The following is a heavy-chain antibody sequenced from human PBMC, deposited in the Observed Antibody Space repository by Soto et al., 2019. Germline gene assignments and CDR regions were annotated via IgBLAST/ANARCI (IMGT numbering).Heavy chain of an antibody. V-gene: IGHV4-39*01. D-gene: IGHD4-17*01. CDR1: SGSIIRSHNV. CDR3: ARYYGEYKNYFHY. J-gene: IGHJ4*02. Sequence: ETLSLICTVTSGSIIRSHNVCVLIRQPPAKGLELIGSIFYSGTTYNNPSLNSRVTLSVDTSKNQFSLKLNSVTAADTAVYYCARYYGEYKNYFHYRGQGPLVTIS. CDR2: IFYSGTT.